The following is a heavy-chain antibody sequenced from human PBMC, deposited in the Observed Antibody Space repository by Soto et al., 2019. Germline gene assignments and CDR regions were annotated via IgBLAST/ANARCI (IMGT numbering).Heavy chain of an antibody. CDR3: ATMGTPATGLYYFDY. CDR1: GGSISSGGYY. Sequence: SETLSLTCTVSGGSISSGGYYWSWIRQHTGKGLEWIGSIYYSGSTYYNPSLKSRVTISVDTSKNQFSLNLSFVTAADTAVYYCATMGTPATGLYYFDYWGQGTLVTVSS. D-gene: IGHD1-7*01. V-gene: IGHV4-31*03. CDR2: IYYSGST. J-gene: IGHJ4*02.